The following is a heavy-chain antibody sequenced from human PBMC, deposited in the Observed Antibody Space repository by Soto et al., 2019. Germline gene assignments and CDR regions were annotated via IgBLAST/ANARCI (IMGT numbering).Heavy chain of an antibody. CDR2: TYYRSRWYN. CDR1: GDSVSSNSAA. J-gene: IGHJ6*03. D-gene: IGHD1-7*01. V-gene: IGHV6-1*01. Sequence: SQTLSLTCAISGDSVSSNSAAWNWIRLCTSRGLEWLARTYYRSRWYNDYAVSVRSRITVNPDTSKNQFSLQLTSVTPEDTAVYYCAGSTSHQWYYMDVWGKGTTVTVSS. CDR3: AGSTSHQWYYMDV.